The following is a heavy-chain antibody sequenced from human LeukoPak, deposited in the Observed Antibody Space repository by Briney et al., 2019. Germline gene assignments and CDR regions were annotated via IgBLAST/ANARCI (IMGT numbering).Heavy chain of an antibody. V-gene: IGHV4-39*01. J-gene: IGHJ4*02. CDR3: ARGLEYFDY. CDR1: GGSISSSSYY. CDR2: IYYSGST. D-gene: IGHD1-1*01. Sequence: SETLSLTCTVSGGSISSSSYYWGWIRQPPGKGLEWIGSIYYSGSTYYNPSLKSRVTISVDTSKNQFSLKLSSVTAADTAVYYCARGLEYFDYWGQGTLVTASS.